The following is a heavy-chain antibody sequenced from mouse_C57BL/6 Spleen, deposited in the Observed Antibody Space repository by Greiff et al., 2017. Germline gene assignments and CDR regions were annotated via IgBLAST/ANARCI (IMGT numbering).Heavy chain of an antibody. CDR1: GYTFTSYW. D-gene: IGHD1-1*02. CDR3: ARRRWVLYAMDD. V-gene: IGHV1-55*01. CDR2: IYPGSGST. J-gene: IGHJ4*01. Sequence: QVQLQQSGAELVKPGASVKMSCKASGYTFTSYWITWVTQRPGQGLEWIGDIYPGSGSTNYNEKFKSKATLTVDTSSSPAYMQLSSLTSEDSAVYDCARRRWVLYAMDDWGQGTSVTVSS.